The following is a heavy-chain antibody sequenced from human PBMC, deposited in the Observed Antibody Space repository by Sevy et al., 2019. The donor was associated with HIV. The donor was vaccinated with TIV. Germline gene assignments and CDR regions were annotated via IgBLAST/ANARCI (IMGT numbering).Heavy chain of an antibody. Sequence: ASVKVSCKASGDTFSIYGIGWVRQAPGQGLEWMGGIIPLFDTTNNAQKFHDRVTFTADESTSTAYMELSSLRSEDTAMYYCARAFPNILTGYYDYWGQGTLVTVSS. CDR1: GDTFSIYG. CDR3: ARAFPNILTGYYDY. V-gene: IGHV1-69*13. J-gene: IGHJ4*02. D-gene: IGHD3-9*01. CDR2: IIPLFDTT.